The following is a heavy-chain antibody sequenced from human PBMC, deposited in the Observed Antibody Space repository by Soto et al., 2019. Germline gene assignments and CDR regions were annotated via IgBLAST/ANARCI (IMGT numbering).Heavy chain of an antibody. D-gene: IGHD4-4*01. CDR2: IYYSGST. CDR3: ARLKGMTTDFNYYYGMDV. V-gene: IGHV4-39*01. CDR1: GGSIISSSYY. J-gene: IGHJ6*02. Sequence: SETLSLTCTVSGGSIISSSYYWVWIRQPPGKGLEWIGSIYYSGSTYYNPSLKSRVTISVDTSKNQFSLRLSSVTAADTAVYYCARLKGMTTDFNYYYGMDVWGQGTTVTVSS.